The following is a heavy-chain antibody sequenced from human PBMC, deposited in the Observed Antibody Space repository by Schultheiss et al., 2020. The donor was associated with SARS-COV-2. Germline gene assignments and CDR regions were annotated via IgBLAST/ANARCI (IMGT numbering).Heavy chain of an antibody. CDR1: GGSFSGYY. V-gene: IGHV4-34*01. CDR2: INHSGST. D-gene: IGHD5-24*01. Sequence: SETLSLTCAVYGGSFSGYYWSWIRQPPGKGLEWIGEINHSGSTNYNPSLKSRVTISVDTSKNQFSLKVSSVTAADTAVYYCAKDPGRDGYHHPEDWGQGTLVTVSS. CDR3: AKDPGRDGYHHPED. J-gene: IGHJ4*02.